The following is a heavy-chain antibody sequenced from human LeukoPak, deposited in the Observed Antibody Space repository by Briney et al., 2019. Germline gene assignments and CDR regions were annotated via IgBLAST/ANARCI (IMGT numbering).Heavy chain of an antibody. CDR1: GFTVSSNC. Sequence: PGGSLRLSCAASGFTVSSNCMSWVRQAPGKGLEWFSVIYNGGSTHYADSVKGRFTISRDNSKNTLYLQMNSLRAEDTAVYYCAREWNRDGYNRFDYWGQGTLVTVSS. CDR3: AREWNRDGYNRFDY. CDR2: IYNGGST. V-gene: IGHV3-53*01. D-gene: IGHD5-24*01. J-gene: IGHJ4*02.